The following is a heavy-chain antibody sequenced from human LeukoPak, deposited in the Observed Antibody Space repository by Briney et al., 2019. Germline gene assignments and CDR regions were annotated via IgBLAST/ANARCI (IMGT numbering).Heavy chain of an antibody. CDR3: ARGRTRPIYYFDY. V-gene: IGHV4-34*01. Sequence: PSETLSLTCAVYSGSLSGYYWSWIRQPPEKGLEWIGEINDSGSTNYNPSPKSRVTISVDTSKNQFSLKLTSVTAADTALYYCARGRTRPIYYFDYWGQGTLVTVSS. CDR1: SGSLSGYY. J-gene: IGHJ4*02. D-gene: IGHD2-2*01. CDR2: INDSGST.